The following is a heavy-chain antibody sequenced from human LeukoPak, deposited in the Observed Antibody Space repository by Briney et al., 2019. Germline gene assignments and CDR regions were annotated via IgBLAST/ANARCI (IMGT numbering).Heavy chain of an antibody. CDR2: ISGSGGST. J-gene: IGHJ4*02. D-gene: IGHD6-19*01. CDR1: GLTFSSYA. V-gene: IGHV3-23*01. CDR3: AKDLRSGWYFDY. Sequence: GGSLRLSCAASGLTFSSYAMSWVRQAPGKGLEWVSAISGSGGSTYYADSVKGRFTISRDNSKNTLYLQMNSLRAEDTAVYYCAKDLRSGWYFDYWGQGTLVTVSS.